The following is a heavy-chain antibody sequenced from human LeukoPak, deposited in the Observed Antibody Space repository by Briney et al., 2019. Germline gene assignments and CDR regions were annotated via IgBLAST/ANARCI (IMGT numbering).Heavy chain of an antibody. CDR2: ISGSGGST. CDR1: GFTFSSYA. D-gene: IGHD1-1*01. V-gene: IGHV3-23*01. CDR3: AKDRTGTTGSDWFDP. Sequence: GALRLSCAAAGFTFSSYARSWVRQAPGQGREWVAAISGSGGSTYYADSAKGRFTISRDNSKNTLYLQMDSLKVEDTAVYYCAKDRTGTTGSDWFDPWGQGTLVTVS. J-gene: IGHJ5*02.